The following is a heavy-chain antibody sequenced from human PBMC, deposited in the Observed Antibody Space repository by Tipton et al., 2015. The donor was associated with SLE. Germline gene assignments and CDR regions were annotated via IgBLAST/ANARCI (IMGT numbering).Heavy chain of an antibody. CDR3: ARETAGCCVDY. CDR1: SGPITSSLW. J-gene: IGHJ4*02. D-gene: IGHD2-15*01. Sequence: TLSLTCAVSSGPITSSLWWSWVRQSPGKGLEWIGKIFDSGYPSYTSSLKGRVTMSVDTSKNQFSLKLSSVTAADTAVYFCARETAGCCVDYWGQGTLVIVPS. V-gene: IGHV4-4*01. CDR2: IFDSGYP.